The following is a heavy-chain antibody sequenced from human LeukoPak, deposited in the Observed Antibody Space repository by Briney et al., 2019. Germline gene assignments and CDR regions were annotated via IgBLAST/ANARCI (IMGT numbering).Heavy chain of an antibody. Sequence: GESLKISCQAFGYSFSSYWIVWVGQLPGKGLEWMGIIYPGDSDTRYSPSFQGQVTISADKSISTAFLQWSSLKASDSATYYCARQRGPNWFDPWGQGTLVTVSS. CDR2: IYPGDSDT. J-gene: IGHJ5*02. CDR1: GYSFSSYW. V-gene: IGHV5-51*01. D-gene: IGHD3-10*01. CDR3: ARQRGPNWFDP.